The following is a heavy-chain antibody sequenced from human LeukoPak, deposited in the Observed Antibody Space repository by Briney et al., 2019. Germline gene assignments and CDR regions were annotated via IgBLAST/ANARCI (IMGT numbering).Heavy chain of an antibody. J-gene: IGHJ4*02. CDR1: GFTFSSYA. CDR3: VTPAVIVRASYSDY. Sequence: GGSLRLSCAASGFTFSSYAMSWVRQAPGKGLEWVSAISGSGGSTYYADSVKGRFTISRDNSKNTLYLQMNSLRAEDTAVYFCVTPAVIVRASYSDYWGQGTLVTVSS. D-gene: IGHD1-26*01. CDR2: ISGSGGST. V-gene: IGHV3-23*01.